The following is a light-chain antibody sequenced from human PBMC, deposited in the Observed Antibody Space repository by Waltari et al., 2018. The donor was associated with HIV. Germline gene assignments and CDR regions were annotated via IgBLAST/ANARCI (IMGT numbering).Light chain of an antibody. CDR1: TPTIGAGYD. Sequence: QPVLTQPPSVSAAPGQRVPISSPGTTPTIGAGYDLHWSQQLPGTAPTLLIYGTNNRPSGVPDRFSGSKSGTSASLAITGLQAEDEAEYYCQSYDSSLSGWVVFGGGTKVTVL. CDR3: QSYDSSLSGWVV. CDR2: GTN. J-gene: IGLJ2*01. V-gene: IGLV1-40*01.